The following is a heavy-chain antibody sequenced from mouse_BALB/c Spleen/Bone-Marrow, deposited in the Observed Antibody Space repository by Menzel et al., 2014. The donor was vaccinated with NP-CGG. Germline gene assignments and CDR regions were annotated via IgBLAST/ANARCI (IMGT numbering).Heavy chain of an antibody. Sequence: EESGGRLVTPGTPLTLTCTVSRFSLSSAWMSWVRQAPGKGLEYIGLINSGTTYYAKRAKGRFTISTTSSTAVDLLITSPTPEDTATYFCVRGWPNNGVWGQGTLVTVSS. D-gene: IGHD4-1*01. V-gene: IGHV5-6-5*01. CDR3: VRGWPNNGV. CDR1: RFSLSSAW. J-gene: IGHJ1*01. CDR2: INSGTT.